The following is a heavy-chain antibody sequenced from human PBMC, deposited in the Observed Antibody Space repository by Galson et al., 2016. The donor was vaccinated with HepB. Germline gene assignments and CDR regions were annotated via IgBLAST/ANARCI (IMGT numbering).Heavy chain of an antibody. CDR3: AKIGQRTPHPDY. J-gene: IGHJ4*02. CDR1: GFTFRRYD. Sequence: SLRLSCAASGFTFRRYDMSWVRQAPGKGLEWVSAIRGSGGCTFYADSVKGRFTISRDNSMNTLYLQMNSLRAEDTAVYYCAKIGQRTPHPDYWGQGTWVTVSA. CDR2: IRGSGGCT. V-gene: IGHV3-23*01.